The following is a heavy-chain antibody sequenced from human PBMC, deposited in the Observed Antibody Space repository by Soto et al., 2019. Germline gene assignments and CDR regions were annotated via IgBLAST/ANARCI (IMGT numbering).Heavy chain of an antibody. CDR2: IIPILGIA. D-gene: IGHD3-10*01. V-gene: IGHV1-69*04. CDR3: ARDWGFGELLWRYYYGMDV. J-gene: IGHJ6*02. Sequence: GASVKVSCKASGGTFSSYTISWVRQAPGQGLEWMGRIIPILGIANYAQKFQGRVTITADKSTSTAYMELSSLRSEDTAVYYCARDWGFGELLWRYYYGMDVWGQGTTVTVSS. CDR1: GGTFSSYT.